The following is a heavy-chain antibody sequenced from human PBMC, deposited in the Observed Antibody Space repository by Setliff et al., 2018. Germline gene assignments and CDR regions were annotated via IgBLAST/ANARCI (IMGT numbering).Heavy chain of an antibody. CDR1: GYTFTDYY. Sequence: GASVKVSCKPSGYTFTDYYIHWVRQASGQGLEWMGWINPKNGDIFYAPKFAGRVTMTRDTPISTVYMELSRLRSDDTAVYYCARWHYYDNGATYAFDIWGQGTLVTVSS. CDR3: ARWHYYDNGATYAFDI. V-gene: IGHV1-2*07. J-gene: IGHJ3*02. D-gene: IGHD3-22*01. CDR2: INPKNGDI.